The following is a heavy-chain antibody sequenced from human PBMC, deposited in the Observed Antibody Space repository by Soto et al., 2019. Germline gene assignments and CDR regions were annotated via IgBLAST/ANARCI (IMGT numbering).Heavy chain of an antibody. V-gene: IGHV4-59*01. CDR2: MFYGGTP. D-gene: IGHD4-17*01. Sequence: QVQLQESRPGLVKPSETLSLTCTVSGGSISGYYWSWIRQPPGKTLEWLASMFYGGTPNYNPSLKSRVTLSVDTSKDHFSLNLASVTAADTAVYYCARSHDYGDHGEHFQHWGRGTLVPVSS. CDR3: ARSHDYGDHGEHFQH. CDR1: GGSISGYY. J-gene: IGHJ1*01.